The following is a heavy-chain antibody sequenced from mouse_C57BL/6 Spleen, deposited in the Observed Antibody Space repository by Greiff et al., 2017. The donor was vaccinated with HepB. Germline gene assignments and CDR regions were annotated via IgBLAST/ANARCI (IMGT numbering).Heavy chain of an antibody. Sequence: QVQLQQPGAELVMPGASVKLSCKASGYTFTSYWMHWVKQRPGQGLEWIGEIDPSDSYTNYNQKFKGKSTLTVDKSSSTAYMQLSSLTSVDSAVYYCARKIGYYGGYSDYWGQGTTLTVSS. V-gene: IGHV1-69*01. D-gene: IGHD1-1*01. CDR1: GYTFTSYW. CDR2: IDPSDSYT. CDR3: ARKIGYYGGYSDY. J-gene: IGHJ2*01.